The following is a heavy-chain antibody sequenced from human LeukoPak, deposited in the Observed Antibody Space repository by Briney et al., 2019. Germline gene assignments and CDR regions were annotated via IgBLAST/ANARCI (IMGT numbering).Heavy chain of an antibody. V-gene: IGHV1-69*05. D-gene: IGHD3-16*02. CDR3: ARTPSVWGSYRFDY. CDR1: GGTFSSYA. CDR2: IIPIFGAA. J-gene: IGHJ4*02. Sequence: SVKVSCKASGGTFSSYAISWVRQAPGQGLEWMGGIIPIFGAANYAQKFQGRVTITTDESTSTAYMELSSLRSEDTAVYYCARTPSVWGSYRFDYWGQGTLVTVSS.